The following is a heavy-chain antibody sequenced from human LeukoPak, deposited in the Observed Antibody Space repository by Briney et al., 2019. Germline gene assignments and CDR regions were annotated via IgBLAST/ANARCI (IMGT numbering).Heavy chain of an antibody. CDR2: IQNDGNNK. CDR3: AKALYYYDSNGYYLYYFDY. Sequence: PGGSLRLSCAASGFTFSSNGMHWVRQAPGKGLECVAFIQNDGNNKKYADSVKGRFTISRDNYKNTLYLQMNSLRAEDTAVYYCAKALYYYDSNGYYLYYFDYWGQGTLVTVSS. J-gene: IGHJ4*02. V-gene: IGHV3-30*02. CDR1: GFTFSSNG. D-gene: IGHD3-22*01.